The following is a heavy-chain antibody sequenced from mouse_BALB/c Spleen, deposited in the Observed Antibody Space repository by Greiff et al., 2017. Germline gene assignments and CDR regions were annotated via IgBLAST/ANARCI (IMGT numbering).Heavy chain of an antibody. CDR3: TITTVVNYAMDY. V-gene: IGHV6-6*02. CDR2: IRLKSDNYAT. D-gene: IGHD1-1*01. Sequence: EVKLVESGGGLVQPGGSMKLSCVASGFTFSSYWMSWVRQSPEKGLEWVAEIRLKSDNYATHYAESVKGKFTISRDDSKSRLYLQMNSLRAEDTGIYYCTITTVVNYAMDYWGQGTSVTVSS. J-gene: IGHJ4*01. CDR1: GFTFSSYW.